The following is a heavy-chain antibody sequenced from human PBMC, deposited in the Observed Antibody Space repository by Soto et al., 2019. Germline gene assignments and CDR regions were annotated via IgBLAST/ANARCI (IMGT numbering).Heavy chain of an antibody. CDR3: ASGSGYYGCEFAFDI. J-gene: IGHJ3*02. CDR1: GGSVSSGSYY. CDR2: IHYSGST. V-gene: IGHV4-61*01. Sequence: QVQLQESGPGLVKPSETLSLTCTVSGGSVSSGSYYWSWIRQPPGKGLEWIGYIHYSGSTKYNPSLKSRGTISGDTSKNLFSLKLSSVTAADTAVYYCASGSGYYGCEFAFDIWGQGTMVTVSS. D-gene: IGHD3-22*01.